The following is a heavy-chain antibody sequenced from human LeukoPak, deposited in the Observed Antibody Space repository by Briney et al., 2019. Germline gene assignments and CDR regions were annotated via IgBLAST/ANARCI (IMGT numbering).Heavy chain of an antibody. Sequence: GGSLRLSCAASGFTFSSYWMNWVRQAPGKGLVWVSRIASDGSSTTYADSVKGRFSISRDNAKNTLYLQMNSLRLEDTAVYYCARGRPHGNDYWGQGTLVTVSS. CDR3: ARGRPHGNDY. CDR1: GFTFSSYW. J-gene: IGHJ4*02. CDR2: IASDGSST. D-gene: IGHD4-23*01. V-gene: IGHV3-74*01.